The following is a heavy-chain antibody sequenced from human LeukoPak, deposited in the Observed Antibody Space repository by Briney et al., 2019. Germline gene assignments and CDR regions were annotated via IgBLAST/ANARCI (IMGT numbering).Heavy chain of an antibody. CDR3: AKGGHYYGSGSYVPYPPHLDFDY. D-gene: IGHD3-10*01. Sequence: PGRSMRLSCAASGFTFSSYGMHWVRHAPGKGLEWVAVISYDGSNKYYADSVKGRFTISRDNSKNTLYLQMNSLRAEDTAVYYCAKGGHYYGSGSYVPYPPHLDFDYWGQGTLVTVSS. V-gene: IGHV3-30*18. CDR1: GFTFSSYG. CDR2: ISYDGSNK. J-gene: IGHJ4*02.